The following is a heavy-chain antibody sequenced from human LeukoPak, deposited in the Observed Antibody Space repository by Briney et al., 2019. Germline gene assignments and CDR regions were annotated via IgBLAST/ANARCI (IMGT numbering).Heavy chain of an antibody. Sequence: ASVKVSCKASGYTFTSYDINWVRQATGQGLEWMGWMNPNSGNTGYAQKFQGRVTMTRNTSISTAYVELSSLRSEDTAVYYCARAGEGYDFWSGYYNYFDYWGQGTLVTVSS. J-gene: IGHJ4*02. D-gene: IGHD3-3*01. CDR3: ARAGEGYDFWSGYYNYFDY. V-gene: IGHV1-8*01. CDR1: GYTFTSYD. CDR2: MNPNSGNT.